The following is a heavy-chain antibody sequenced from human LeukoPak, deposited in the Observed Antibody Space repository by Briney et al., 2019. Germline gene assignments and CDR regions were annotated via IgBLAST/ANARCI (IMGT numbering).Heavy chain of an antibody. J-gene: IGHJ4*02. CDR1: GYTFTRYG. CDR2: ISAYNGNT. CDR3: ARDLYDYGDYVD. V-gene: IGHV1-18*01. D-gene: IGHD4-17*01. Sequence: ASVKVSCKASGYTFTRYGISWVRQAPGQGLEWMGWISAYNGNTNYAQKLQGRITMTTDTSTSTAYMELRSLRSDDTAVYYCARDLYDYGDYVDWGQGTLVTVSS.